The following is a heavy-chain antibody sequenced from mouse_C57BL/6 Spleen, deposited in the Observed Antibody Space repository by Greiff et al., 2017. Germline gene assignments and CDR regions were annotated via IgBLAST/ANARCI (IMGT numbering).Heavy chain of an antibody. V-gene: IGHV14-4*01. D-gene: IGHD6-1*01. Sequence: EVQLQQSGAELVRPGASVKLSCTASGFYIKDDYMHWVKQWPETGLEWIGWLDPENGDTAYAPKFQGKATITANTTSNTACLQLNSLTSADTSVYYCTPLAGCYWGQGALVTVST. CDR1: GFYIKDDY. CDR3: TPLAGCY. CDR2: LDPENGDT. J-gene: IGHJ3*01.